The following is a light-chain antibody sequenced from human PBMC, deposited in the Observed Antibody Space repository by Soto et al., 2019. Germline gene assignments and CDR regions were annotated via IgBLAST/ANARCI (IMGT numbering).Light chain of an antibody. Sequence: EIVMTQSPATLSVSPGERATLSCRASQSVSSDLAWYHQKPGQAPRLLIYGASTRATGIPARFSGSGSGTEFTLTINSLQSEDFAVYYCQQYNTWPPITFGQGTRLEIK. CDR2: GAS. V-gene: IGKV3-15*01. CDR1: QSVSSD. J-gene: IGKJ5*01. CDR3: QQYNTWPPIT.